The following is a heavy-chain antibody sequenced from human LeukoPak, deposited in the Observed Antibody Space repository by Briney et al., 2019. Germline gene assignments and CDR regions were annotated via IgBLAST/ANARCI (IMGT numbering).Heavy chain of an antibody. CDR1: GFTFNTYR. D-gene: IGHD2-15*01. CDR3: ARGARGYCSGGSCYKFPFDY. CDR2: INWNGGST. J-gene: IGHJ4*02. V-gene: IGHV3-20*04. Sequence: GGSLRLSCAASGFTFNTYRMNWVRQAPGKGVEWVSGINWNGGSTGYADSVKGRFTISRDNAKNSLYLQMNSLRAEDTALYYCARGARGYCSGGSCYKFPFDYWGQGTLVTVSS.